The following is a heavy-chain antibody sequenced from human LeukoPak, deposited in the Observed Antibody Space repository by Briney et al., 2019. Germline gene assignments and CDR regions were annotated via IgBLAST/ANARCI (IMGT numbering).Heavy chain of an antibody. CDR1: GASVGSAGYH. D-gene: IGHD1-26*01. Sequence: PSETLSLTCTVSGASVGSAGYHWSWIRQPPGGGLEWIGYIYYINNTNYNPSLKSRVTMSVDPSKNQFSLKLNSVTAADTAVYYCARTQSQSGSYRYYFGCWGQGTLVTVSS. V-gene: IGHV4-61*08. CDR3: ARTQSQSGSYRYYFGC. CDR2: IYYINNT. J-gene: IGHJ4*02.